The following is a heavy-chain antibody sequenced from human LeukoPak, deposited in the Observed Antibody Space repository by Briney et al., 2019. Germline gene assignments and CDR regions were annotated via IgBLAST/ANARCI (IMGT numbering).Heavy chain of an antibody. V-gene: IGHV3-21*01. J-gene: IGHJ3*02. D-gene: IGHD5-12*01. Sequence: KSGGSLRLSCAASGFTFSSYSMNWVRQAPGKGLEWVSSISSSSSYIYYADSVKGRFTISRDNAKNSLYLQMNSLRAEDTAVYYCARDFLQIVATIDAFDIWGQGTMVTVSS. CDR2: ISSSSSYI. CDR1: GFTFSSYS. CDR3: ARDFLQIVATIDAFDI.